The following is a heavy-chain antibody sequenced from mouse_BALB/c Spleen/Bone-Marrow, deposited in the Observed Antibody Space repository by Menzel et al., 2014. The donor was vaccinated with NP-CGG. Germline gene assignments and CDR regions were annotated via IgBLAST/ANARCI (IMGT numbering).Heavy chain of an antibody. CDR2: ISDGGSYT. CDR3: AREVAMDY. CDR1: GFTFSDYY. J-gene: IGHJ4*01. V-gene: IGHV5-4*02. Sequence: DVKLVESGGGLVKPGGSLKLSCAASGFTFSDYYMHWVRQTPEKRLEWVATISDGGSYTYYPDSVKGRFTISRDNAKNNLYLQMSSLKSEDTAMYYCAREVAMDYWGQGTSVTVSS.